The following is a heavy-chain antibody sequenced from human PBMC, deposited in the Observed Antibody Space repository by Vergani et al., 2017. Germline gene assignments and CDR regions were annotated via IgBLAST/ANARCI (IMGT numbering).Heavy chain of an antibody. V-gene: IGHV4-59*11. D-gene: IGHD6-19*01. Sequence: QVQLQESGPGLVKSSETLSLTCRVSFYSIRHLYCNWLRQPPGKGLEWIGSIHYSENTNYNPSLKTRVTISVDTSKNQFSLTLTSVTAADTAVYYCASDTHSGQRADRWGQGILVTVTS. J-gene: IGHJ5*02. CDR3: ASDTHSGQRADR. CDR2: IHYSENT. CDR1: FYSIRHLY.